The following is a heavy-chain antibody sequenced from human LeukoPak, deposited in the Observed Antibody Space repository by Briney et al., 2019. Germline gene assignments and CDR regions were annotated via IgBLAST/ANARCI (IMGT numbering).Heavy chain of an antibody. CDR3: ARDRGIVIEPAVYGMDV. V-gene: IGHV4-30-2*05. D-gene: IGHD2-2*01. CDR1: GGSISSGGYS. CDR2: IYHSGST. Sequence: SETLSLTCTASGGSISSGGYSWSWIRQPPGKGLEWIGYIYHSGSTYYNPSLRSRVTISIDTSKNQFSLNLSSVTAADTAVYYCARDRGIVIEPAVYGMDVWGQGTTVTVSS. J-gene: IGHJ6*02.